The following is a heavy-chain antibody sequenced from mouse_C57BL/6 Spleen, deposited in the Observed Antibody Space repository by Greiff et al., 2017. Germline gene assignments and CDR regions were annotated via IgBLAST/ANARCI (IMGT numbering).Heavy chain of an antibody. CDR2: IYPGDGDT. Sequence: VQRVESGPELVKPGASVKISCKASGYAFSSSWMNWVKQRPGKGLEWIGRIYPGDGDTNYNGKFKGKATLTADKSSSTAYMQLSSLTSEDSAVYFCASGSYGSFFDYWGQGTTLTVSS. CDR1: GYAFSSSW. V-gene: IGHV1-82*01. CDR3: ASGSYGSFFDY. J-gene: IGHJ2*01. D-gene: IGHD1-1*01.